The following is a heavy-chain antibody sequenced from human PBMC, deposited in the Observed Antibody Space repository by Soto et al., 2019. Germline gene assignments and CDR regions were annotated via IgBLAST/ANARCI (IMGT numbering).Heavy chain of an antibody. CDR1: GYTFTGYY. Sequence: GASVKVSCKASGYTFTGYYMHRVRQAPGQGLEWMGWINPNSGGTNYAQKFQGWVTMTRDTSISTAYMELSRLRSDDTAVYYCASGKSGSGSYYRFDYWGQGTLVTVSS. D-gene: IGHD3-10*01. J-gene: IGHJ4*02. CDR3: ASGKSGSGSYYRFDY. CDR2: INPNSGGT. V-gene: IGHV1-2*04.